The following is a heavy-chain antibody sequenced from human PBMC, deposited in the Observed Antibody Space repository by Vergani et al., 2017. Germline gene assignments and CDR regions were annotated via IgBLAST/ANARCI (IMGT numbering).Heavy chain of an antibody. CDR3: ARINYYGSSCYSLTRWHNLFDP. D-gene: IGHD3-22*01. V-gene: IGHV3-7*01. CDR2: MNQDGREK. Sequence: EVQLVESGGGLVQPGGSLRLSCAASGFIFSHYWMSWVRQAPGKGLEWVANMNQDGREKYYVDSVKGRFTISRDNAKNSLYLQMNSLRAEDTALYYCARINYYGSSCYSLTRWHNLFDPWGQGTLITFSS. J-gene: IGHJ5*02. CDR1: GFIFSHYW.